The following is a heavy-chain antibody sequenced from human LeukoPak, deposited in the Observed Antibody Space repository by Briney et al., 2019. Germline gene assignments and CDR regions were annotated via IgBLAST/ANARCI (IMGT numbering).Heavy chain of an antibody. CDR3: SREGTGAPP. J-gene: IGHJ5*02. D-gene: IGHD3/OR15-3a*01. CDR2: IYTSGST. V-gene: IGHV4-61*02. CDR1: GGSISSGSYY. Sequence: PSETLSLTCTVSGGSISSGSYYWSWIRQPAGKGLEWIGRIYTSGSTNYNPSLKSRVTISVDTSNNQFSLKLSSVTAADTAVYYCSREGTGAPPWGQGTLVTVSS.